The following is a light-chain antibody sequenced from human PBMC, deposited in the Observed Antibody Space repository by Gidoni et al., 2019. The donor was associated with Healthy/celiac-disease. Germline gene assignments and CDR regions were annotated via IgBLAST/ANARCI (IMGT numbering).Light chain of an antibody. CDR1: QGISSY. CDR2: AAS. V-gene: IGKV1-8*01. Sequence: AIRMTQSPSSFSASTGDRGTITCRASQGISSYLAWYQQKPGKAPKLLIYAASTLQSGVPSRFSGSGSGTDFTLTISCLQSEDFATYYCQQYYSYPVFGGGTKVEIK. CDR3: QQYYSYPV. J-gene: IGKJ4*01.